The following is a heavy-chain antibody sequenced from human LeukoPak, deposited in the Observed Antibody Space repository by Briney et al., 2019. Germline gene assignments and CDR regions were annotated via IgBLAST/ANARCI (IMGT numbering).Heavy chain of an antibody. CDR1: GGSISSGGYY. D-gene: IGHD4-17*01. V-gene: IGHV4-31*03. CDR3: ARSYGDINWFDP. J-gene: IGHJ5*02. Sequence: SETLSLTCTVSGGSISSGGYYWSWIRQHPGKGLEWMGYIYYSGSTYYNPSLKSRVTISLDTSKNQLSLKLSSVTAADTALYYCARSYGDINWFDPWGQGNPVTVSS. CDR2: IYYSGST.